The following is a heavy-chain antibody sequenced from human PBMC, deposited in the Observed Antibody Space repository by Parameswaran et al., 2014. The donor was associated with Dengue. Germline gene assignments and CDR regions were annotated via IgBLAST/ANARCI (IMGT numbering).Heavy chain of an antibody. D-gene: IGHD6-13*01. Sequence: PGKGLEWIGEINHSGSTNYNPSLKSRVTISVDTSKNQFSLKLSSVTAADTAVYYCARVRYSSSWQGFDYWGQGTLVTVSS. CDR3: ARVRYSSSWQGFDY. CDR2: INHSGST. J-gene: IGHJ4*02. V-gene: IGHV4-34*01.